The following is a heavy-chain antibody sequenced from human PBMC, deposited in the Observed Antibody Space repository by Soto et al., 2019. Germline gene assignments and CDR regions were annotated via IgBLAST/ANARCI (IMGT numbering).Heavy chain of an antibody. CDR3: AREDYYDSSGYLPVRYYFGMDV. CDR1: GYTFTNSG. CDR2: IGAYNGHT. Sequence: ASVKVSCEASGYTFTNSGISWVLQAPGQGLEWMGWIGAYNGHTKYAQKLQGRVTMTTDTSTSTAYMELRSLKSDDTAVYYCAREDYYDSSGYLPVRYYFGMDVWGQGTTVTVSS. D-gene: IGHD3-22*01. V-gene: IGHV1-18*01. J-gene: IGHJ6*02.